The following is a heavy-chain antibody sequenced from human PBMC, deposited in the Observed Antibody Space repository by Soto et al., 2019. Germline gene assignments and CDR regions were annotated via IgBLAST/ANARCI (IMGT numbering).Heavy chain of an antibody. Sequence: XESLILSCAASGFTFSSYAMHWVRQAPGKGLEWVAVISYDGSNKYYADSVKGRFTISRDNSKNTLYLQMNSLRAEDTAVYYCARAVGMTTVTTSDYWGQGTLVTVSS. V-gene: IGHV3-30-3*01. CDR2: ISYDGSNK. J-gene: IGHJ4*02. D-gene: IGHD4-17*01. CDR3: ARAVGMTTVTTSDY. CDR1: GFTFSSYA.